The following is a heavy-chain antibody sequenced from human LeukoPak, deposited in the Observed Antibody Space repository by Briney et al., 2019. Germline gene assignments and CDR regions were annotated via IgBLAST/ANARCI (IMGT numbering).Heavy chain of an antibody. J-gene: IGHJ1*01. D-gene: IGHD3-22*01. V-gene: IGHV3-23*01. CDR3: AGDRRYDSSGYFQR. CDR1: GFTFSSYA. Sequence: GGSLRLSCAASGFTFSSYAMSWVRQAPGKGLEWVSAISGSGGNTYYADSVKGRFTISRDNSKNTLDLQMNSLRAEDTAMYYCAGDRRYDSSGYFQRWGQGTLVAVSS. CDR2: ISGSGGNT.